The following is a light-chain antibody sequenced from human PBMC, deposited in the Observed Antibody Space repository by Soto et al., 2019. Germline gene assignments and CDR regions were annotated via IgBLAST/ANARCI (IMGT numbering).Light chain of an antibody. V-gene: IGKV3-20*01. CDR2: GAS. CDR3: HHYET. CDR1: QSVSRSY. Sequence: IGVTQSPPTLSVSPGERVTLSCRASQSVSRSYLGWYQQKPGQAPRLLMYGASIRAAGVPDRFSGSGSGTEFTLTISRLEPEDFTVYYCHHYETFGQGTKVDI. J-gene: IGKJ1*01.